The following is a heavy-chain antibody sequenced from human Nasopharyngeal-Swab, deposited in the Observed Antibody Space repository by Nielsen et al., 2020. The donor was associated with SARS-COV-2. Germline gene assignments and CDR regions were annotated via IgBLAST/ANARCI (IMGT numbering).Heavy chain of an antibody. V-gene: IGHV3-66*01. D-gene: IGHD2-21*02. CDR2: IYSGGST. Sequence: GESLKISCAASGFTVSSNYMSWVRQAPGKGLEWVSVIYSGGSTYYADSVKGRFTISSDNSKNTLYLQMNSLRAEETDVYYCARESGVNCGGGCYGDFDIWGQGTMVTVSS. CDR1: GFTVSSNY. CDR3: ARESGVNCGGGCYGDFDI. J-gene: IGHJ3*02.